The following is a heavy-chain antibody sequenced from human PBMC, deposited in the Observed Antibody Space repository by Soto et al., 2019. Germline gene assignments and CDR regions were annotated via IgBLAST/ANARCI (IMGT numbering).Heavy chain of an antibody. Sequence: SETLSLTCAVYGGSFSGYYWNWIRQPPGKGLEWIGEINHSGSTNYSPSHKSRVTISVDTSKNQFSLKLSSVTAADTAIYYCARGVNIAAAGTRSYYYGMDVWGQGTTVTVSS. D-gene: IGHD6-13*01. V-gene: IGHV4-34*01. CDR1: GGSFSGYY. CDR2: INHSGST. J-gene: IGHJ6*02. CDR3: ARGVNIAAAGTRSYYYGMDV.